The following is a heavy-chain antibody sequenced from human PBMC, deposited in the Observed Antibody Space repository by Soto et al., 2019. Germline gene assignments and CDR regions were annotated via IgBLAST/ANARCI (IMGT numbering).Heavy chain of an antibody. CDR1: GGTFSSYA. Sequence: QVQLVQSGAEVKKPGSSVKVSCKASGGTFSSYAISWVRQAPGPGLEWMGGIIPIFGTANYAQKFQGRVTITADESTSTAYMELSSLRSEDTAVYYCAREGGSGNYRYYAMDVWGQGTTVTVSS. CDR3: AREGGSGNYRYYAMDV. J-gene: IGHJ6*02. V-gene: IGHV1-69*12. D-gene: IGHD3-10*01. CDR2: IIPIFGTA.